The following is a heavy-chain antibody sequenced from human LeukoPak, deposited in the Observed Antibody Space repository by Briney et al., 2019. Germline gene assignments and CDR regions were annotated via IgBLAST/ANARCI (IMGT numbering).Heavy chain of an antibody. Sequence: ASVKVSCKASGYTFTSYDINWVRQATGQGLEWMGWINPNSGGTKYAQKFQGRVTMTRDTSISTAYMELSRLRFDDTALYYCASDMYSSSWYQHWGQGTLVTVSS. CDR2: INPNSGGT. CDR3: ASDMYSSSWYQH. J-gene: IGHJ1*01. D-gene: IGHD6-13*01. V-gene: IGHV1-2*02. CDR1: GYTFTSYD.